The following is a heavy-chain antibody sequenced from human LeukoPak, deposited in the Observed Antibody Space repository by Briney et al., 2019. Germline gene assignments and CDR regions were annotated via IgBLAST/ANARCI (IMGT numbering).Heavy chain of an antibody. CDR1: SGSISSGGYS. V-gene: IGHV4-30-2*01. J-gene: IGHJ6*02. CDR2: IYHSGST. Sequence: PSETLSLTCAVSSGSISSGGYSWSWIRQPPGMGLEWIGYIYHSGSTYYNPSLKSRVTISVDRSKNQFSLKLSSVTAADTAVYYCARQNYYGSGMRYYYGMDVWGQGTTVTVSS. CDR3: ARQNYYGSGMRYYYGMDV. D-gene: IGHD3-10*01.